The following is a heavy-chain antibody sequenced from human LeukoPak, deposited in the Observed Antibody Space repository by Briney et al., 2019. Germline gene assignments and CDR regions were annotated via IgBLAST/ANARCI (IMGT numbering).Heavy chain of an antibody. CDR2: IKTDGRTT. Sequence: PGGSLRLSCAASGMNFSNHWMHWVRQAPGKGLVWVSLIKTDGRTTIYADSVKGRFTTSRDNGKSTLYLQMNSLRAEDTAIYYCTTGPSYGYEWWGQGTVVTVSS. CDR1: GMNFSNHW. D-gene: IGHD3-16*01. CDR3: TTGPSYGYEW. V-gene: IGHV3-74*01. J-gene: IGHJ4*02.